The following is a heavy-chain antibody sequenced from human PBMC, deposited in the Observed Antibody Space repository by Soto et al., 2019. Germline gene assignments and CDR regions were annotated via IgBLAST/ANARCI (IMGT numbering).Heavy chain of an antibody. Sequence: EVQLLESGGGLGQPGGSLRLSCATSGFTFTSYAMNWVRQAPGKGLEWVSVISGSGGSTYYADSVKGRFTISRDNSKNTLYLQMNSLRAEDTAVYYCAKRTTGWYFDLWGRGTLVTVSS. V-gene: IGHV3-23*01. J-gene: IGHJ2*01. CDR2: ISGSGGST. CDR3: AKRTTGWYFDL. CDR1: GFTFTSYA.